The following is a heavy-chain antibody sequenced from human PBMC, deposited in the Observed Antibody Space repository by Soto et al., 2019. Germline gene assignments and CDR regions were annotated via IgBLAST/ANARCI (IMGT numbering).Heavy chain of an antibody. CDR2: IYPGDSDT. D-gene: IGHD3-22*01. J-gene: IGHJ4*02. V-gene: IGHV5-51*01. Sequence: GESLKISCKGSGYSFTSYWIGWVRQMPGKGLEWMGIIYPGDSDTRYSPSFQGQVTISADKSISTAYLQWSSLKASDTAMYYCARSYYDSSGYYYRFDYWGQGTLVTVSS. CDR3: ARSYYDSSGYYYRFDY. CDR1: GYSFTSYW.